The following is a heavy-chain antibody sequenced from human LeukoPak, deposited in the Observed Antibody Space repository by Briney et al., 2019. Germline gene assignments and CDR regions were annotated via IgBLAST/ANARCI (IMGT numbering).Heavy chain of an antibody. CDR2: ISSSSTYI. V-gene: IGHV3-21*01. CDR1: GFTFRAYT. J-gene: IGHJ6*02. CDR3: ARDRVDTVVSAPNFHYGMDA. D-gene: IGHD5-18*01. Sequence: GGSLRLSCAASGFTFRAYTMTWVRQAPGKGLEWVSSISSSSTYISNVDSVKGRFTISRDNAKDSLYLQMNSLRAEDTAVYYCARDRVDTVVSAPNFHYGMDAWGQGTTVTVTS.